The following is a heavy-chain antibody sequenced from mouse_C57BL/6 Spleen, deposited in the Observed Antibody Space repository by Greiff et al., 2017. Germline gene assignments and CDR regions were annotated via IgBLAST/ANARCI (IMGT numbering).Heavy chain of an antibody. CDR3: ARPSGGWEGFAD. CDR1: GYTFTSYW. J-gene: IGHJ3*01. V-gene: IGHV1-61*01. CDR2: IYPSDSET. Sequence: QVQLQQPGAELVRPGSSVKLSCKASGYTFTSYWMDWVKQRPGQGLEWIGNIYPSDSETHYNQKFKDKATLTVDKSSSTAYMQLSSLTSEDSAVYYGARPSGGWEGFADWGTGTLVTVSA. D-gene: IGHD3-3*01.